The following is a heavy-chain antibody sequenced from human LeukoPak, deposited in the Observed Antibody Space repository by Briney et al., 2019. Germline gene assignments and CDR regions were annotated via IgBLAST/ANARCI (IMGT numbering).Heavy chain of an antibody. V-gene: IGHV4-61*08. CDR1: GASVSSGGYY. CDR3: ARDGGSSSGWYDPGAEYFQH. CDR2: IYYSGST. D-gene: IGHD6-19*01. Sequence: SETLSLTCTVSGASVSSGGYYWSWLRQPPGKGLEWIGYIYYSGSTNYNPSLKSRVTMSVDTSKNQFSLKLSSVTAADTAVYYCARDGGSSSGWYDPGAEYFQHWGQGTLVTVSS. J-gene: IGHJ1*01.